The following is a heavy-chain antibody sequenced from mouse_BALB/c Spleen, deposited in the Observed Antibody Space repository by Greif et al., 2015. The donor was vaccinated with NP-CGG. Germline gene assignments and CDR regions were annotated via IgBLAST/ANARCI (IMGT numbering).Heavy chain of an antibody. Sequence: EVKVVESGGGLVKPGGSLKLSCAASGFTFSSYAMSWVRQTPEKRLEWVATISSGGSYTYYPDSMKGRFTISRDNAKNTLYLQMSSLRSEDTAMYYCARQGYDGRFYAMDYWGQGTSVTVSS. CDR3: ARQGYDGRFYAMDY. CDR1: GFTFSSYA. D-gene: IGHD2-2*01. V-gene: IGHV5-9-3*01. J-gene: IGHJ4*01. CDR2: ISSGGSYT.